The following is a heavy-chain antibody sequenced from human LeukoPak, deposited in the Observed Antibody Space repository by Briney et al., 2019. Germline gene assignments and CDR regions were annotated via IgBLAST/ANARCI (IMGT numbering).Heavy chain of an antibody. Sequence: GGSLRLSCAASGFTFGDYYMSWIRQAPGKGLEWVSYISSSGSTIYYADSVKGRFTISRDNSKNTLYLQMNSLRAEDTAVYYCARDRRYCSSTSCSPTITKYYFDYWGQGTLVTVSS. CDR2: ISSSGSTI. CDR1: GFTFGDYY. J-gene: IGHJ4*02. D-gene: IGHD2-2*01. V-gene: IGHV3-11*04. CDR3: ARDRRYCSSTSCSPTITKYYFDY.